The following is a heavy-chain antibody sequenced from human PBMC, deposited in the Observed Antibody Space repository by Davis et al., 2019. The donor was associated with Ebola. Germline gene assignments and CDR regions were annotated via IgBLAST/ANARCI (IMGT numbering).Heavy chain of an antibody. CDR3: ARDIGYCSSTSCYYYYGMDV. J-gene: IGHJ6*02. D-gene: IGHD2-2*01. CDR2: INPSGGST. CDR1: GYTFTSYY. Sequence: ASVKVSCKASGYTFTSYYMHWVRQAPGQGLEWMGIINPSGGSTSYAQKFQGRVTITADKSTSTAYMELSSLRSEDTAVYYCARDIGYCSSTSCYYYYGMDVWGQGTTVTVSS. V-gene: IGHV1-46*01.